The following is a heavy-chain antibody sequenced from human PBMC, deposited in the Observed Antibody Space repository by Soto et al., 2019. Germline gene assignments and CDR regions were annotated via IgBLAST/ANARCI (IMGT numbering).Heavy chain of an antibody. J-gene: IGHJ4*02. CDR1: GGSISSYY. CDR3: ARSRAKSREVATISY. D-gene: IGHD5-12*01. Sequence: TSETLSLTCTVSGGSISSYYWSWIRQPPGKGLEWIGYIYYSGSTNYNPSLKSRVTISVDTSKNQFSLKLSSVTAADTAVYYCARSRAKSREVATISYWGQGTLVTVSS. CDR2: IYYSGST. V-gene: IGHV4-59*08.